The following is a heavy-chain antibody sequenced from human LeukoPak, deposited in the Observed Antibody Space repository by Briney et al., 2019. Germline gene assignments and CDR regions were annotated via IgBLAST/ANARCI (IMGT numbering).Heavy chain of an antibody. Sequence: TSGTLSLTCAVSGGSISSSNWWSWVRQPPGKWLEWIGEINHSGSTNYNPSLKSRVTISVDTSKNQFSLKLSSVTAADTAVYYCAGETYYYDSSGYSRDYWGQGTLVTVSS. CDR2: INHSGST. D-gene: IGHD3-22*01. V-gene: IGHV4-4*02. CDR1: GGSISSSNW. CDR3: AGETYYYDSSGYSRDY. J-gene: IGHJ4*02.